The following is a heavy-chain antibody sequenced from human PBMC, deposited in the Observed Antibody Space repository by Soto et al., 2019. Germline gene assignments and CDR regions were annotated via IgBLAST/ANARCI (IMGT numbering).Heavy chain of an antibody. Sequence: GASVKVSCKASGYTFTSYDINWVRQATGQGLEWMGWMNPNSGNTGYAQKFKGRVTMTRNTSLSTDYMELGSVRPEDTAVYYSARGWVDNIFGVDYYYGMDVLVQGRTVNDSS. CDR1: GYTFTSYD. CDR2: MNPNSGNT. D-gene: IGHD3-3*02. V-gene: IGHV1-8*01. J-gene: IGHJ6*02. CDR3: ARGWVDNIFGVDYYYGMDV.